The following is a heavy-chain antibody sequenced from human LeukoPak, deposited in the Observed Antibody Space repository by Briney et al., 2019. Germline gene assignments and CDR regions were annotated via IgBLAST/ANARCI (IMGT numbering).Heavy chain of an antibody. D-gene: IGHD2-2*01. Sequence: SETLSLTCTVSGGSISSYYWSWSRQPPGKGLEWIGYIYYSGSTNYNPSLKSRVTISVDMSKNQFSLKLSSVTAADTAVYYCARDLTGYCSSTSCYHAGDAFDIWGQGTMVTVSS. CDR2: IYYSGST. CDR1: GGSISSYY. J-gene: IGHJ3*02. V-gene: IGHV4-59*01. CDR3: ARDLTGYCSSTSCYHAGDAFDI.